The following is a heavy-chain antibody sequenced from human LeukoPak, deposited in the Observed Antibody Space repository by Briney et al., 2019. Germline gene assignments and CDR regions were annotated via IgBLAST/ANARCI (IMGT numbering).Heavy chain of an antibody. CDR3: AREYDFWSGYYRD. CDR2: ISSSSRDI. V-gene: IGHV3-21*01. Sequence: GGSLRLSCAASGFTFSSYTMNWVRQAPGKGLEWVAAISSSSRDIFYADSVKGRFTISRDNAKNSLYLQMNSLRAEDTAVYYCAREYDFWSGYYRDWGQGTLVTVSS. J-gene: IGHJ4*02. D-gene: IGHD3-3*01. CDR1: GFTFSSYT.